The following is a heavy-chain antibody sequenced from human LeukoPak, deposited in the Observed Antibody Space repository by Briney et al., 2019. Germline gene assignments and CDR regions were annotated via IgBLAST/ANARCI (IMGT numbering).Heavy chain of an antibody. CDR3: ARHEGCGDNCFYGGDV. J-gene: IGHJ6*02. D-gene: IGHD2-21*02. CDR2: IYYSGRT. CDR1: GFTFSSYA. Sequence: GSLRLSCAASGFTFSSYAMSWVRQAPGKGLEWIGNIYYSGRTYYNPSLQGRVAVSVDTSKNQFSLSLSSVTAADTAVYFCARHEGCGDNCFYGGDVWGQGTTVTVSS. V-gene: IGHV4-39*01.